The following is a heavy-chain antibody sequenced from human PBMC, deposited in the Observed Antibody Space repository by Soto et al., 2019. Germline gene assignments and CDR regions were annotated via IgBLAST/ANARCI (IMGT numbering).Heavy chain of an antibody. V-gene: IGHV3-21*01. J-gene: IGHJ6*02. CDR3: ARDRGHESSSFFYYYGMDV. Sequence: GGSLRLSCAASGFTFSSYNMNWVRQAPGKGLEWVSSLSSSSTYIYYADSVKGRFTISRDNSKNTLYLRMNSLRAEDTAVYYCARDRGHESSSFFYYYGMDVWGQGTTVTVSS. CDR2: LSSSSTYI. D-gene: IGHD6-6*01. CDR1: GFTFSSYN.